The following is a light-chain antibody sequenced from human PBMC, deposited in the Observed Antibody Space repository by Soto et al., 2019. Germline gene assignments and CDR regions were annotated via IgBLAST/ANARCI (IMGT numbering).Light chain of an antibody. CDR3: QSYDSSLSGSV. CDR1: SSNIGAGYG. CDR2: GNS. J-gene: IGLJ3*02. Sequence: QSVLTQPPSVSGAPGQRVTISCTGSSSNIGAGYGVHWYQQLPGTAPKLLIYGNSNRPSGVPDRFSGSKSGTSASLAITGLQAEDEADYSCQSYDSSLSGSVFGGGTQLTVL. V-gene: IGLV1-40*01.